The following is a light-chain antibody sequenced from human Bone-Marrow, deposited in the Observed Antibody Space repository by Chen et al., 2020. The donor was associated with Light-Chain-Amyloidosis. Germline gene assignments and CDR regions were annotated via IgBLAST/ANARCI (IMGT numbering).Light chain of an antibody. CDR2: DDS. J-gene: IGLJ3*02. V-gene: IGLV3-21*02. Sequence: SYVMTPPSSVSVATGQPATNACGGNNIGSTSVHWYQQTPGQATLLVVYDDSDRPSGIPERLSGSNSGNTATLNLSRVEDVDEADYSCRVWDRVSDRPVFGGGTKLTVL. CDR3: RVWDRVSDRPV. CDR1: NIGSTS.